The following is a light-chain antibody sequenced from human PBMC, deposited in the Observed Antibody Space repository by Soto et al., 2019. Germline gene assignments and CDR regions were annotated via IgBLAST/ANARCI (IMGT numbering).Light chain of an antibody. J-gene: IGKJ4*01. CDR3: QQRSNWPPGLT. Sequence: TLSLSPGERATLSCRASQSVSSYLAWYQQKPGQAPRLLIYDASNRATGIPARFSGSGSGTDFTLTISSLEPEDFAVYYCQQRSNWPPGLTFGGGTKVDIK. CDR2: DAS. V-gene: IGKV3-11*01. CDR1: QSVSSY.